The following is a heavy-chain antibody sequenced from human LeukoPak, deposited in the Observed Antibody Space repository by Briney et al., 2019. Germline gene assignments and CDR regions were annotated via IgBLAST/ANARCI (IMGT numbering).Heavy chain of an antibody. Sequence: SETLSLTCTVYDGSFSDYYWNWIRQPPGKGLEWVGSIHYSGRSNSNPSLTGRLTISVDTSKNQFSLKLGSVTASDTAVYYCARDQTTVTTAAWYFDLWGRGTLVTVSS. CDR1: DGSFSDYY. D-gene: IGHD4-17*01. CDR3: ARDQTTVTTAAWYFDL. V-gene: IGHV4-59*01. J-gene: IGHJ2*01. CDR2: IHYSGRS.